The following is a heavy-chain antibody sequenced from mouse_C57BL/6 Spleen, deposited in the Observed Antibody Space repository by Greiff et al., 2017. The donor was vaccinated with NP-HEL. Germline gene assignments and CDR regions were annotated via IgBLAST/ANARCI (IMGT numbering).Heavy chain of an antibody. CDR1: GFTFSDYG. CDR2: ISNLAYSI. V-gene: IGHV5-15*04. D-gene: IGHD2-1*01. CDR3: ARLDDNYLYYFDY. J-gene: IGHJ2*01. Sequence: EVKLVESGGGLVQPGGSLKLSCAASGFTFSDYGMAWVRQAPRKGPEWVAFISNLAYSIYYADTVTGRFTISRENAKNTRYLEMSSLRSEDTAMYYCARLDDNYLYYFDYWGQGTTLTVSS.